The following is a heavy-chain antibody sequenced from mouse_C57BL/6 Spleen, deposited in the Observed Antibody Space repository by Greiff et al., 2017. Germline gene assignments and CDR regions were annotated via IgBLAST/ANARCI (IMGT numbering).Heavy chain of an antibody. CDR3: TRDRVDGNYYFDY. J-gene: IGHJ2*01. V-gene: IGHV5-9-1*02. D-gene: IGHD2-1*01. CDR1: GFTFSSYA. Sequence: EVMLVESGEGLVKPGGSLKLSCAASGFTFSSYAMSWVRQTPEKRLEWVAYISSGGDYIYYADTVKGRFTISRDNARNTLYLQMSSLKSEDTAMYYCTRDRVDGNYYFDYWGQGTTLTVSS. CDR2: ISSGGDYI.